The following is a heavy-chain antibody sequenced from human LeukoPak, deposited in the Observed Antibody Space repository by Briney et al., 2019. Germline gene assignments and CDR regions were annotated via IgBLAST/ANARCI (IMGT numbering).Heavy chain of an antibody. Sequence: ASVKVSCKASGYTFTSYFMHWVRQAPGQGLEWMGVVNPSSGSTTHSQKFQGRVTMTRDTSTSTAYMDLSSLRSEDTAVYYCARAVGPRGGNWFDPWGQGTLVTVSS. V-gene: IGHV1-46*01. CDR1: GYTFTSYF. D-gene: IGHD1-26*01. J-gene: IGHJ5*02. CDR2: VNPSSGST. CDR3: ARAVGPRGGNWFDP.